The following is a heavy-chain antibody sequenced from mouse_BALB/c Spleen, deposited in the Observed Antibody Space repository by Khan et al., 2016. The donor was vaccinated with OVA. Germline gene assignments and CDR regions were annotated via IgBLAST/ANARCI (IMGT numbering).Heavy chain of an antibody. J-gene: IGHJ3*01. CDR2: INPSNGYT. D-gene: IGHD2-14*01. V-gene: IGHV1-4*01. CDR1: GYTFTSYT. CDR3: VRDGAYHRNDGWFAY. Sequence: QVQLQQSGAELARPGASVKMSCKASGYTFTSYTIHWIKKRPGQGLEWIGYINPSNGYTNYNQKFKDKATLTTDKSSTTAYLQLSSLTSYDSAVYNCVRDGAYHRNDGWFAYWGQGTLGTVSA.